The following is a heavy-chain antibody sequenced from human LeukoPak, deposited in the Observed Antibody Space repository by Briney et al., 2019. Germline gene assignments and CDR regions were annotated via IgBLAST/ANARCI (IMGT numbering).Heavy chain of an antibody. D-gene: IGHD1-14*01. CDR1: GGSISSYY. CDR2: IYYSGST. Sequence: PSETLSLTCTVSGGSISSYYWSWIRQPPGKGLEWIGYIYYSGSTNYNPSLKSRVTISVDTSKNQFSLKLSSVTAADTAVYYCARANRDGSWFDPWGQGTLVTVSS. V-gene: IGHV4-59*08. J-gene: IGHJ5*02. CDR3: ARANRDGSWFDP.